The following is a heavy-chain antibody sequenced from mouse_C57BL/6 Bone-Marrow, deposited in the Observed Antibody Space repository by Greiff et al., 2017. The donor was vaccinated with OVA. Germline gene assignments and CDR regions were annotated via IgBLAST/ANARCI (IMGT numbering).Heavy chain of an antibody. CDR1: GYTFTSYG. D-gene: IGHD2-3*01. CDR2: IYPRSGNN. V-gene: IGHV1-81*01. J-gene: IGHJ3*01. CDR3: ARRGWLLRWFAY. Sequence: VKLMESGAELARPGASVQLSCQASGYTFTSYGISWVKQRTGQGLEWIGEIYPRSGNNYYNEKFKGKATLTADKSSSTAYMELRSLTSEDSAVYFCARRGWLLRWFAYWGQGTLVTVSA.